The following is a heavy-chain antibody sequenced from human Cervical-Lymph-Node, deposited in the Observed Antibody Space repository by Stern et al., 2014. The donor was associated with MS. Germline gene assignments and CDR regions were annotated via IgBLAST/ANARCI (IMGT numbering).Heavy chain of an antibody. V-gene: IGHV1-46*01. CDR1: GYTFTDYY. Sequence: MQLVESGAEVKKPGASVKASCKASGYTFTDYYMHWVRQAPGQGLEWMGIISPTGITTSYAQNFQGRVAMTMDTSTSTVYVDLSGLTSDDTAVYYCARGPYFDFWSGPYFFDYWGQGTLVTVS. CDR2: ISPTGITT. CDR3: ARGPYFDFWSGPYFFDY. J-gene: IGHJ4*02. D-gene: IGHD3-3*01.